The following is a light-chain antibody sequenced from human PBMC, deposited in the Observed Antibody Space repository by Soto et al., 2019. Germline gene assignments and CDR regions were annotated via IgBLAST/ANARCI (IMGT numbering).Light chain of an antibody. J-gene: IGLJ1*01. V-gene: IGLV2-14*02. Sequence: QSVLTQPASVSGSPGQSITISCTGTRSDIGSYNDVSWYQQHPGKAPKLMIYEVTKRPSGVSNRFSGSKSGNTASLTISGLQAEDEADYYCSSYTSSSTYVFGTGTKLTVL. CDR1: RSDIGSYND. CDR3: SSYTSSSTYV. CDR2: EVT.